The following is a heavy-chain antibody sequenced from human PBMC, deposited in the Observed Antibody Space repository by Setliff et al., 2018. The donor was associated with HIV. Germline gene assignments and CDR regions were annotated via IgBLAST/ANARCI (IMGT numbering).Heavy chain of an antibody. CDR3: ARGGRSLAAQTWFDP. CDR1: GDSITRGGDF. D-gene: IGHD6-6*01. Sequence: PSETLSLTCTVSGDSITRGGDFWSWIRQHPGKGLEWIGYIYYSGSTYYNPSLKSRVTISVDTSKNQFSLKLSSVTAADTAVYYCARGGRSLAAQTWFDPWGQGTLVTVSS. CDR2: IYYSGST. J-gene: IGHJ5*02. V-gene: IGHV4-31*03.